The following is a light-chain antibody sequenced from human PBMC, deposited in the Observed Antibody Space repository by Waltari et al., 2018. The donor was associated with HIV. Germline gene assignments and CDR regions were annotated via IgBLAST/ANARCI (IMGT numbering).Light chain of an antibody. V-gene: IGLV1-47*01. J-gene: IGLJ3*02. CDR2: KND. CDR3: AAWDNSLGAWL. Sequence: QSVLTQPPSASGTPGQTVTISCSGGTPKIASNYVYWFQQFPGTAPRLLIYKNDQRPSGVPVRFSGSKSGTSASLAISWLRSEDEADYYCAAWDNSLGAWLFGGGAKLTVL. CDR1: TPKIASNY.